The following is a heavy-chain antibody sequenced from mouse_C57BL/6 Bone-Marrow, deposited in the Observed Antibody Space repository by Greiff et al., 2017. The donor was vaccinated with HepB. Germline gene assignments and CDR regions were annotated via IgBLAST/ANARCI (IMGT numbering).Heavy chain of an antibody. J-gene: IGHJ1*03. CDR3: APSSSYWYFDV. V-gene: IGHV7-3*01. CDR1: GFTFTDYY. D-gene: IGHD1-3*01. Sequence: DVKLVESGGGLVQPGGSLSLSCAASGFTFTDYYMSWVRQPPGKALEWLGFIRNKANGYTTEYSASVKGRFTISRDNSQSILYLQMNALRAEDSATYYCAPSSSYWYFDVWGTGTTVTVSS. CDR2: IRNKANGYTT.